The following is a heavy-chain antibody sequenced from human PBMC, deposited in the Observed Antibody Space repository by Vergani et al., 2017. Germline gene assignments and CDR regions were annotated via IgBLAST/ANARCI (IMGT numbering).Heavy chain of an antibody. CDR3: ARRGTAARQVGYFQH. CDR2: IYHSGST. D-gene: IGHD6-6*01. Sequence: QVQLQESGPGLVKPSGTLSLTCAVSGGSISSSNWWSWVRQPPGKGLEWIGEIYHSGSTNYNPSLKSLVTISVDKSKNQFSLKLSSVTAADTAVYYWARRGTAARQVGYFQHWGQGTLVTVSS. V-gene: IGHV4-4*02. J-gene: IGHJ1*01. CDR1: GGSISSSNW.